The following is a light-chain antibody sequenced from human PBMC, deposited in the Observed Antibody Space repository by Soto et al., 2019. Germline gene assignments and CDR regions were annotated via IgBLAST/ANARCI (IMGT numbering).Light chain of an antibody. J-gene: IGKJ1*01. CDR3: QQYNSYSQT. CDR2: KAS. Sequence: DIQMTQSPSTLSASVGDRVTITCRASRSISSWLAWYQQKPGKAPKLLIYKASSLESGVPSRFSGSGSGTEFTLTISSLQPDDFATYYCQQYNSYSQTFGQGTKVDIK. V-gene: IGKV1-5*03. CDR1: RSISSW.